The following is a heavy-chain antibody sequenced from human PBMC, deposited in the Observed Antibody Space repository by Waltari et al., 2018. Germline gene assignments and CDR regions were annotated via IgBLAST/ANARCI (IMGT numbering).Heavy chain of an antibody. CDR3: ATYQLLHNYNSYYMDV. Sequence: QVQLVQSGAEVKKPGASVKVPCKASGYTFTGYYLHWVRQAPGQGLEWMGWINPSFGNTKYAEKFQGRVTMTRDTSINTAYMELTRLRSDDTAVYYCATYQLLHNYNSYYMDVWGNGTTVTVSS. J-gene: IGHJ6*03. V-gene: IGHV1-2*02. CDR2: INPSFGNT. CDR1: GYTFTGYY. D-gene: IGHD2-2*01.